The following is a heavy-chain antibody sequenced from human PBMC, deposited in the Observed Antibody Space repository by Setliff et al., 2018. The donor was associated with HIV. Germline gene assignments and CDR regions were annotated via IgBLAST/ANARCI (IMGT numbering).Heavy chain of an antibody. J-gene: IGHJ6*03. D-gene: IGHD5-12*01. V-gene: IGHV1-18*01. CDR3: ASCGSDYYMDV. Sequence: VASVKVSCKASGYTFTSYGISWVRQAPGQGLEWMGGIIPIFGTANYAQKFQGRVTMTTDTSTNTVHMELRSLRSDDTAVYYCASCGSDYYMDVWGRGTTVTV. CDR1: GYTFTSYG. CDR2: IIPIFGTA.